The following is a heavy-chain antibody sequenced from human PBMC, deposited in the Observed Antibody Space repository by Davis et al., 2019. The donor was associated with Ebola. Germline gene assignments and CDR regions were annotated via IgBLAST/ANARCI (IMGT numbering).Heavy chain of an antibody. CDR3: ASLRRTITGMDDGFDI. Sequence: AASVKVSCKASGYTFTSYYMHWVRQAPGQGLEWMGIINPSGGSTSYAQKFQGRVTMTRDTSTSTVYMELSSLRSEDTAVYYCASLRRTITGMDDGFDIWGQGTMVTVSS. V-gene: IGHV1-46*01. J-gene: IGHJ3*02. CDR2: INPSGGST. CDR1: GYTFTSYY. D-gene: IGHD2-8*02.